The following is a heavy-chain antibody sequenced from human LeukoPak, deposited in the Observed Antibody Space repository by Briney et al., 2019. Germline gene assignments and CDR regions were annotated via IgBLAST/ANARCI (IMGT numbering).Heavy chain of an antibody. CDR3: TTQSGAWNFDY. CDR2: IKRKTDDGTT. J-gene: IGHJ4*02. D-gene: IGHD1-1*01. V-gene: IGHV3-15*07. CDR1: GFTFSSYS. Sequence: GGSLRLSCAASGFTFSSYSMNWVRQAPGKGLEWVGLIKRKTDDGTTDYAAPEKGRFTISRDDSKNTLYLQMNSLKTEDTAVYYCTTQSGAWNFDYWGQGTLVTVSP.